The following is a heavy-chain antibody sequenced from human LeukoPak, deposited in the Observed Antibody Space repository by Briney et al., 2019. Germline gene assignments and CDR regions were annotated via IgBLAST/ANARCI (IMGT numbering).Heavy chain of an antibody. CDR3: TTYMVRGTSFYGMDV. D-gene: IGHD3-10*01. Sequence: GGSLRLSCAVSGLTFTNAWMSWVRQAPGKGLEWVGRIKSKTEGGTVEYAAPVKGRFTVLRDDSRNILYLQMNSLKPEDTAAYYCTTYMVRGTSFYGMDVWGQGTTVTVSS. CDR2: IKSKTEGGTV. CDR1: GLTFTNAW. V-gene: IGHV3-15*01. J-gene: IGHJ6*02.